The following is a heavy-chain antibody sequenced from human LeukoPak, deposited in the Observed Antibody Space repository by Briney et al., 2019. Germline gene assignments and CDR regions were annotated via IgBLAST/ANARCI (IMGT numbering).Heavy chain of an antibody. CDR1: GYTFTGYY. V-gene: IGHV1-2*06. D-gene: IGHD3-16*01. CDR3: ASSGLGVRYYAFDI. J-gene: IGHJ3*02. Sequence: ASVKVSCKASGYTFTGYYMHWVRQAPGQGLEWMGRINPNSGGTNYAQKFQGRVTMTRDTSISTAYMEPSRLRSDDTAVYYCASSGLGVRYYAFDIWGQGTMVTVSS. CDR2: INPNSGGT.